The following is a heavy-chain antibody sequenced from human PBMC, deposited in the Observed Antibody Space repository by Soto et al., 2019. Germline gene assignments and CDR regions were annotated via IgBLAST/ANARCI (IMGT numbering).Heavy chain of an antibody. Sequence: GGSLRLSCAASGFTFSSYSMNWVRQAPGKGLEWVSSISSSSSYIYYADSVKGRFTISRDNAKNSLYLQMNSLRAEDTAVYYCARGGLGYSYGYRFDYWGQGTMVTVSS. D-gene: IGHD5-18*01. CDR3: ARGGLGYSYGYRFDY. V-gene: IGHV3-21*01. CDR2: ISSSSSYI. J-gene: IGHJ4*02. CDR1: GFTFSSYS.